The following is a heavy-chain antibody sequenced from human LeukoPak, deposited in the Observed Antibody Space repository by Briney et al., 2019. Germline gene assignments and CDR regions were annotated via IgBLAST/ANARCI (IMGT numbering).Heavy chain of an antibody. CDR1: GFTFSSYG. V-gene: IGHV3-30*18. J-gene: IGHJ3*02. CDR2: ILDDGSNK. Sequence: GRSLRLSCAASGFTFSSYGMHWVRQAPGKGLEWVAVILDDGSNKSYADSVKGRFTISRDNSKNTLYLQMNSLRAEDTAVYYCAKESDAFDIWGQGTMVTVSS. CDR3: AKESDAFDI.